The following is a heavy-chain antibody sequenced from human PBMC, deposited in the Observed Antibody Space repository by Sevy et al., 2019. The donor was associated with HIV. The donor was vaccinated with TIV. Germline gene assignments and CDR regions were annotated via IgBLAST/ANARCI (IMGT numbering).Heavy chain of an antibody. V-gene: IGHV4-61*01. CDR2: IYYSGST. CDR1: GGSVSSGSYY. J-gene: IGHJ6*02. Sequence: SEILSLTCTVSGGSVSSGSYYRSWIRQPPGKGLEWIGYIYYSGSTNYNPSLKSRVTISVDTSKNQFSLKLSSVTAADTAVYYCARDLLMVRGLRNYYYYGMDVWGQGTTVTVSS. D-gene: IGHD3-10*01. CDR3: ARDLLMVRGLRNYYYYGMDV.